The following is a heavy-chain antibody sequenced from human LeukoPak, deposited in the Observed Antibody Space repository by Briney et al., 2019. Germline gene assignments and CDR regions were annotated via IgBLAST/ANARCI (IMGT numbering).Heavy chain of an antibody. Sequence: PGGSLRLSCAASGFTVSNNYMTWARQAPGKGLEWVSVIYNDGSTYYPDSLKGRFTISRDNSKNILYLQMNSLRAEDTAVYYCARVKSGIDFWGQGTTVTVSS. J-gene: IGHJ6*02. D-gene: IGHD1-26*01. CDR2: IYNDGST. CDR1: GFTVSNNY. CDR3: ARVKSGIDF. V-gene: IGHV3-53*01.